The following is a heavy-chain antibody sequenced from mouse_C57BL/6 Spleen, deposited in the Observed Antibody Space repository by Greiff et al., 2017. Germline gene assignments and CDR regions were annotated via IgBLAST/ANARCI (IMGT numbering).Heavy chain of an antibody. J-gene: IGHJ1*03. Sequence: VQLQQSGAELARPGASVKLSCKASGYTFTSYGISWVKQRTGQGLEWIGEIYPRSGNTYYNEKFKGKATLTADKSSSTAYMELRSLTSEDSAVYFCARVTTVVYWYFDVWGTGTTVTVSS. CDR2: IYPRSGNT. D-gene: IGHD1-1*01. V-gene: IGHV1-81*01. CDR3: ARVTTVVYWYFDV. CDR1: GYTFTSYG.